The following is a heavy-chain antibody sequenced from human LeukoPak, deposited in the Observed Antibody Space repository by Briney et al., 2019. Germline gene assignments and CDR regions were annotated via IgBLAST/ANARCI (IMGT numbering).Heavy chain of an antibody. V-gene: IGHV4-34*01. D-gene: IGHD5-18*01. CDR1: GGSLSGYY. CDR3: ARGPPRGYSLTPFFDY. Sequence: SETLSLTCAVYGGSLSGYYWSWIRQPPGKGLEWIGEINHSGSTNYNPSLKSRVTISVDTSKNQFSLKLSSVTAADTAVYYCARGPPRGYSLTPFFDYWGQGTLVTVSS. CDR2: INHSGST. J-gene: IGHJ4*02.